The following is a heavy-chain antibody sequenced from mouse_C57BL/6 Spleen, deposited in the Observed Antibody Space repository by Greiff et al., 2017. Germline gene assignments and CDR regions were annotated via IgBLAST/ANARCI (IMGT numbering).Heavy chain of an antibody. D-gene: IGHD1-1*01. CDR1: GFTFSSYG. J-gene: IGHJ1*03. V-gene: IGHV5-6*01. CDR2: MSSGGGYT. CDR3: ARRSTAVVAHWYVGV. Sequence: EVQRVESGGDLVKPGGSLKLSCAASGFTFSSYGMSWVRQTPDKRLEWVATMSSGGGYTYYPDSVKGRFTISRDNAKNTLDLQMSSLKSDDTAMYCCARRSTAVVAHWYVGVWGTGTTVTVSS.